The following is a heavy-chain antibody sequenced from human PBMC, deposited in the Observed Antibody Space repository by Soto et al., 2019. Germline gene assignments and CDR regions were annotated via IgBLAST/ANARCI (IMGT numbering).Heavy chain of an antibody. Sequence: SETLSLTCSVSAGSISRYCWGWVRQPPGEGLEWIAYISYSVVASYNPSLKSRVTIPLDTSKNQIDLRLMSVTAADTAVYYCVGSLEPRAMESFDYWGQGPMVTV. D-gene: IGHD5-18*01. V-gene: IGHV4-59*01. CDR1: AGSISRYC. J-gene: IGHJ4*02. CDR2: ISYSVVA. CDR3: VGSLEPRAMESFDY.